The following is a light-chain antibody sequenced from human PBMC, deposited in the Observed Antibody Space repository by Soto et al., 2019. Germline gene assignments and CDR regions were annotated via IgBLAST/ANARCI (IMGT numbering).Light chain of an antibody. V-gene: IGLV1-40*01. CDR3: QSFDTSLTSYV. CDR1: SSNIGAGHD. CDR2: SNT. J-gene: IGLJ1*01. Sequence: QPVLTQPPSVSGAPGQRVTISCTGSSSNIGAGHDVHWYQQLPGTAPKLLIYSNTNRPSRVPDRFSGSKSGTSASLAITGLQADDEADYYCQSFDTSLTSYVFATGTKLTVL.